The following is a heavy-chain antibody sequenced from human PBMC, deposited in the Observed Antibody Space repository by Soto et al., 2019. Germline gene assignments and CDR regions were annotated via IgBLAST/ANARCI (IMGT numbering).Heavy chain of an antibody. D-gene: IGHD3-3*01. CDR2: VSTSGNV. CDR1: GGSLTKYY. V-gene: IGHV4-4*07. CDR3: ARDNNDFWSLYPLAFDY. Sequence: SETLSLTCTASGGSLTKYYWSWIRQPAGKGLEWIGRVSTSGNVVSKASLRSRLTMSVDTSKNQFSLRLTSVTAADTAVYYCARDNNDFWSLYPLAFDYWGQGALVTVSS. J-gene: IGHJ4*02.